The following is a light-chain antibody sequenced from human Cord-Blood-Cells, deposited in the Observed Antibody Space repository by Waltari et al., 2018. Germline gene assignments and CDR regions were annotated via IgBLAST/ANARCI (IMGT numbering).Light chain of an antibody. V-gene: IGKV1-8*01. Sequence: ALRMTQSPSSFSASTGARVTITCRASPGISSYLAWYQQKPGKAPKLLIYAASTLQSGVPSRFSGSGSGTDFTLTINCLQSEDFATYYCQQYYSYPRTFGQGTKVEIK. CDR3: QQYYSYPRT. CDR1: PGISSY. CDR2: AAS. J-gene: IGKJ1*01.